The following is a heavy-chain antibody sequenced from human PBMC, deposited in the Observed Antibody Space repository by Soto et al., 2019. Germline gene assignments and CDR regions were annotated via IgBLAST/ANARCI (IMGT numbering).Heavy chain of an antibody. CDR2: ISGSGGST. V-gene: IGHV3-23*01. J-gene: IGHJ4*02. D-gene: IGHD3-3*01. CDR1: GFTFSSYA. CDR3: AKVDTIFGVVTAPFDY. Sequence: ESGGGLVQPGGSLRLSCAASGFTFSSYAMSWVRQAPGKGLEWVSAISGSGGSTYYADSVKGRFTISRDNSKNTLYLQMNSLRAEDTAVYYCAKVDTIFGVVTAPFDYWGQGTLVTVSS.